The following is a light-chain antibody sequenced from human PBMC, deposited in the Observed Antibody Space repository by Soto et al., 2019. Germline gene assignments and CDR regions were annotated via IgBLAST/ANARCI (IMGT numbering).Light chain of an antibody. CDR3: QAWDCGRGHVL. Sequence: SYELTQPPSVSVAPGETARISCGGNNIGSKGVHWYQQKPGQAPVLVIYSDTDLPPVIPERFSGSNSANMATLTISRVEAGEEDDCYCQAWDCGRGHVLFGGGTKLTVL. J-gene: IGLJ2*01. CDR2: SDT. CDR1: NIGSKG. V-gene: IGLV3-21*01.